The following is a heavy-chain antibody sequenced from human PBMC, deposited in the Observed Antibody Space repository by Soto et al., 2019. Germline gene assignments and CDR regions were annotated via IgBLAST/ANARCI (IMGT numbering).Heavy chain of an antibody. J-gene: IGHJ4*02. CDR2: IYYSGST. Sequence: SETLSLTCTVSGGSMSSGGYYWSWIRQHPGKGLEWIGYIYYSGSTYYNPSLKSRVTISVDTSKNQFSLKLSSVTAADTAVYYCASRIAVAGGYFDYWGQGTLVTVSS. CDR1: GGSMSSGGYY. V-gene: IGHV4-31*03. D-gene: IGHD6-19*01. CDR3: ASRIAVAGGYFDY.